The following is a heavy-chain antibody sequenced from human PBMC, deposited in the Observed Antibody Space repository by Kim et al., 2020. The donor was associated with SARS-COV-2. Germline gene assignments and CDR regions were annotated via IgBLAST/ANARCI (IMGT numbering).Heavy chain of an antibody. CDR1: GFTFSSYS. V-gene: IGHV3-48*02. Sequence: GGSLRLSCAASGFTFSSYSMNWVRQAPGKGLEWVSYISSSSSTIYYADSVKGRFTISRDNAKNSLYLQMNSLRDEDTAVYYCARDFVPDSLDYGDYSGYEIDYWGQGTLVTVSS. CDR3: ARDFVPDSLDYGDYSGYEIDY. J-gene: IGHJ4*02. CDR2: ISSSSSTI. D-gene: IGHD4-17*01.